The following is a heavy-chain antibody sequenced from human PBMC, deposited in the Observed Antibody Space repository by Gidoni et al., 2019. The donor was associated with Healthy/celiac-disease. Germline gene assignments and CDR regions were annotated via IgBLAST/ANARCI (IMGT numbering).Heavy chain of an antibody. Sequence: QVQLVESGGGVVQPGRSLRLSCAASGFTFSSYGMHWVRQAPGKGLEWVAVISYDGSNKYYADSVKGRFTISRDNSKNTLYLQMNSLRAEDTAVYYCAKERGYCSSTSCWPLDYWGQGTLVTVSS. J-gene: IGHJ4*02. CDR2: ISYDGSNK. D-gene: IGHD2-2*01. CDR3: AKERGYCSSTSCWPLDY. V-gene: IGHV3-30*18. CDR1: GFTFSSYG.